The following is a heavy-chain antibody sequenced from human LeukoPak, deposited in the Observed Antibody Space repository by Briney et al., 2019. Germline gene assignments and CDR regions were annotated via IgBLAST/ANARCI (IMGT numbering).Heavy chain of an antibody. D-gene: IGHD4-17*01. Sequence: GGSLRLSCAASGFTFSDYYMSWLRQAPGKGLEWVAYISSSSSYTNNADSVKGRFTISRDNAKNSLYLQMNSLRAEDTAVYYCARIGASVTTCDYWGQGTLVTVSS. CDR3: ARIGASVTTCDY. V-gene: IGHV3-11*06. J-gene: IGHJ4*02. CDR2: ISSSSSYT. CDR1: GFTFSDYY.